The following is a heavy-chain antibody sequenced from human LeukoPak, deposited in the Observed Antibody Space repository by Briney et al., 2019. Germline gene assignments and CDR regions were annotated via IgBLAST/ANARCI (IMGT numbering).Heavy chain of an antibody. CDR3: ARFPSTYYDFWSGYSYYFDY. CDR1: GYTLTELS. J-gene: IGHJ4*02. CDR2: FDPEDGET. V-gene: IGHV1-24*01. D-gene: IGHD3-3*01. Sequence: ASVKVSCKVSGYTLTELSMHWVRQAPGKGLERMGGFDPEDGETVYAQKFQGRVTITTDESTSTAYMELSSLRSEDTAVYYCARFPSTYYDFWSGYSYYFDYWGQGTLVTVSS.